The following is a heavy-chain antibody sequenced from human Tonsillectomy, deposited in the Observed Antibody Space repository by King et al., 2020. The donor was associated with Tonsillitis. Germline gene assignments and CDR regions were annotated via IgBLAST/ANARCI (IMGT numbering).Heavy chain of an antibody. J-gene: IGHJ3*02. V-gene: IGHV3-23*01. CDR3: AKDGWGLPQPDGFDI. Sequence: VQLLESGGGLVQPGGSLRLSCAASGFTFSSYALSWVRQAPGKGLEWVSTFTGSGGRPYYADSVKVRFTISRDDSKNTLYLQMNSLRAEDTAVYYCAKDGWGLPQPDGFDIGGQGTMVTVSS. CDR1: GFTFSSYA. CDR2: FTGSGGRP. D-gene: IGHD1-26*01.